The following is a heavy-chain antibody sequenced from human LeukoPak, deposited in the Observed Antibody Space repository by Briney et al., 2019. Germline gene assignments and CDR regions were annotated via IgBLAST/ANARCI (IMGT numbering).Heavy chain of an antibody. Sequence: PSETQSLTCAVYGGSFSGYYWSWIRQPPGKGLEWIGEINHSGSTNYNPSLKSRVTISVDTSKNQFSLKLSSVTAADTAVYYCARGPGITIFGVVRRADYWGQGTLVTVSS. D-gene: IGHD3-3*01. CDR3: ARGPGITIFGVVRRADY. V-gene: IGHV4-34*01. CDR1: GGSFSGYY. J-gene: IGHJ4*02. CDR2: INHSGST.